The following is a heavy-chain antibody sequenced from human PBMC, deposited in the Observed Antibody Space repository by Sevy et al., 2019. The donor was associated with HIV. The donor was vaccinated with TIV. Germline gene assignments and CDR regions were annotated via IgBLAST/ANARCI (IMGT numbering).Heavy chain of an antibody. CDR2: LTPGGGEE. CDR1: GFTFSNYS. D-gene: IGHD2-2*01. V-gene: IGHV3-7*01. CDR3: TRDSSTKHDDY. J-gene: IGHJ4*02. Sequence: GGSLRLSCAASGFTFSNYSMNWVRQAPGKGLEWVAKLTPGGGEEYYVDSVKGRFTISRDKAKSSVFLQMNSLRPEDTAVYYCTRDSSTKHDDYWGQGTLVTVSS.